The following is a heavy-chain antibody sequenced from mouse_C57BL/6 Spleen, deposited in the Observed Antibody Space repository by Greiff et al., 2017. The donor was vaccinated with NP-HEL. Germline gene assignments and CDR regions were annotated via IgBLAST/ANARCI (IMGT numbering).Heavy chain of an antibody. CDR1: GYTFTDYY. V-gene: IGHV1-76*01. J-gene: IGHJ2*01. D-gene: IGHD2-1*01. CDR3: AREGNYYGNHFDY. Sequence: QVQLQQSGAELVRPGASVKLSCKASGYTFTDYYINWVKQRPGQGLEWIARIYPGSGNTYYNEKFKGKATLTAEKSSSTAYMQLSSLTSEDSAVYFCAREGNYYGNHFDYWGQGTTLTVSS. CDR2: IYPGSGNT.